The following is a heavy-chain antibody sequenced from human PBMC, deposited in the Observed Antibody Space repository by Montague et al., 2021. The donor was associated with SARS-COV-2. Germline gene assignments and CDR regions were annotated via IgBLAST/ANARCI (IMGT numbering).Heavy chain of an antibody. D-gene: IGHD6-13*01. CDR1: GASVGSSD. CDR2: FYSVWST. V-gene: IGHV4-59*02. Sequence: SETLSLTCTVSGASVGSSDWGWIRQSPGKGLERIGDFYSVWSTDYNPSLKGRATISRDTSKNQFSLKVRSVTAADTAVYYCAGETTAAGAFDIWGQGTMVTVSS. CDR3: AGETTAAGAFDI. J-gene: IGHJ3*02.